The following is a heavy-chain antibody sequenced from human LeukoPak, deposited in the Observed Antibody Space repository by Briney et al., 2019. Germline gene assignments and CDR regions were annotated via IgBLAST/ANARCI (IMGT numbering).Heavy chain of an antibody. CDR2: ISYDGANK. Sequence: PGRSLRLSCAASGFTFINYAIHWVRQAPGKGLEWVALISYDGANKYYADSVKGRFTISRDNSKNTLYLQMNSLRVEDTAVYYCARDGATVVTDWYFDLWGRGALVTVSS. CDR3: ARDGATVVTDWYFDL. V-gene: IGHV3-30-3*01. J-gene: IGHJ2*01. D-gene: IGHD4-23*01. CDR1: GFTFINYA.